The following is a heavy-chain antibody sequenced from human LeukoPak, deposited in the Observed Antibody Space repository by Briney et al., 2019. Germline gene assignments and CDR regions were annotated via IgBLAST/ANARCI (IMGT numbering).Heavy chain of an antibody. D-gene: IGHD5-18*01. CDR3: ARIGKIDSPYTAMVTWAFDI. J-gene: IGHJ3*02. Sequence: SVKVSCKASGGTFSSYAISWVRQAPGQGLEWMGGIIPIFGTPNYAQNFQGRVTITADTSTNTAYMELSSLRSGDTAVYYCARIGKIDSPYTAMVTWAFDIWGQGTMVTVSS. CDR1: GGTFSSYA. V-gene: IGHV1-69*06. CDR2: IIPIFGTP.